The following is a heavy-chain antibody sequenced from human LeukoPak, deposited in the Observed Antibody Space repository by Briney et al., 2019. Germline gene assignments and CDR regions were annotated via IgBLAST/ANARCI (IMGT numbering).Heavy chain of an antibody. D-gene: IGHD6-25*01. J-gene: IGHJ4*02. CDR3: ARSRGRLAQLDY. CDR1: GYSITNNYY. V-gene: IGHV4-38-2*02. Sequence: SETLSLTCTVSGYSITNNYYWDWIRQPPGKGLEWIASIYHSGRTYYNPALESRVTISVDTSKNQFSLKVTSVTAADTAVYYCARSRGRLAQLDYWGQGTLVTVSS. CDR2: IYHSGRT.